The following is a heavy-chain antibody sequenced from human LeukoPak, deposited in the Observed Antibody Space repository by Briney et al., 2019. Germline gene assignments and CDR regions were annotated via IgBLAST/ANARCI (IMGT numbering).Heavy chain of an antibody. D-gene: IGHD1-26*01. Sequence: SETLSLTCTVSGGSISSYYWSWIRQPAGKGLEWIGRIYTSGSTNYNPSLKSRVTMSADTSKNQFSLKLSSVTAADTAVYYCARELVGATGAAFDIWGQGTMVTVSS. CDR2: IYTSGST. V-gene: IGHV4-4*07. J-gene: IGHJ3*02. CDR1: GGSISSYY. CDR3: ARELVGATGAAFDI.